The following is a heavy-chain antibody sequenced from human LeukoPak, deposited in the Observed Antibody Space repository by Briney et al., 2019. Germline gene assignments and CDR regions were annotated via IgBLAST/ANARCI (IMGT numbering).Heavy chain of an antibody. CDR3: SRDGSGSDDSAFDI. D-gene: IGHD3-10*01. J-gene: IGHJ3*02. CDR1: GFTFSDYI. Sequence: GGSLRLSCVASGFTFSDYILDWVRQAPGKGLEGVGRIRKKEKSYSTEYVGSVKGRFTISRDDLKKTLYLHMNSLQTEDTAVYYCSRDGSGSDDSAFDIWGPGTTVTVS. CDR2: IRKKEKSYST. V-gene: IGHV3-72*01.